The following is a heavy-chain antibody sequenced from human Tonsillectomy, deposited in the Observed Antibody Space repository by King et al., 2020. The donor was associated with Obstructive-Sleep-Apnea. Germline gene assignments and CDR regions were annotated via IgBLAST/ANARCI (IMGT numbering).Heavy chain of an antibody. CDR2: ISPYNGNT. D-gene: IGHD4-11*01. J-gene: IGHJ6*02. CDR3: ARDPPPYSKDYYGMDV. Sequence: QLVQSGAEVKKPGASVKVSCKASGYTFTSYGISWVRQAPGQGLEWMGWISPYNGNTYYAQKVQGRVTMTTDTSTSTAYLELRSLISDDTAVYYYARDPPPYSKDYYGMDVWGQGTTVTVSS. V-gene: IGHV1-18*01. CDR1: GYTFTSYG.